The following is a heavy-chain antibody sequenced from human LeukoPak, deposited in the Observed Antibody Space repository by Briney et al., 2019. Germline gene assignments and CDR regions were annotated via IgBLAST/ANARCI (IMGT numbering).Heavy chain of an antibody. CDR3: TTDPDDSSGYHFDY. V-gene: IGHV3-15*07. J-gene: IGHJ4*02. Sequence: NPGGSLRLSCAASGFTFSNAWMNWVRQAPGKGLEWVGRIKSKTDGGTTDYAAPVKGRFTISRDDSKNTLYLQMNSLKTEDTAVYYCTTDPDDSSGYHFDYWGQGTLVTVSS. D-gene: IGHD3-22*01. CDR2: IKSKTDGGTT. CDR1: GFTFSNAW.